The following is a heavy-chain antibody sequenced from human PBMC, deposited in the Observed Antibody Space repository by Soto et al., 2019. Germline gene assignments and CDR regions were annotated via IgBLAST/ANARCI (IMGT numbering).Heavy chain of an antibody. D-gene: IGHD6-19*01. J-gene: IGHJ4*01. CDR1: GFSLSTTRVA. CDR3: AHSVVAGLGYYFDY. Sequence: QITLKESGPTLVKPTQTLTLTCTFSGFSLSTTRVAVGWIRQPPGKALEWLALIYWDDDKRYSPFLKSRLTITKDTSKNQVVLTMTNMDPVDTATYYCAHSVVAGLGYYFDYWGHGTLVTVSS. CDR2: IYWDDDK. V-gene: IGHV2-5*02.